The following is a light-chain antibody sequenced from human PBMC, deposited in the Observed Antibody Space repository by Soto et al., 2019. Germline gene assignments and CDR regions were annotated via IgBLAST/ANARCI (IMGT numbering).Light chain of an antibody. CDR1: QSISGD. J-gene: IGKJ5*01. V-gene: IGKV3-15*01. CDR3: QQYDSSPPIT. CDR2: DAS. Sequence: EIVMTQSPATLSVSPGERATLSCRASQSISGDLAWYQQKPGQPPRLLTYDASTRPTGIPARFSGSGSGTEFTLTISKLEPEDFAVYYCQQYDSSPPITFGQGTRLEI.